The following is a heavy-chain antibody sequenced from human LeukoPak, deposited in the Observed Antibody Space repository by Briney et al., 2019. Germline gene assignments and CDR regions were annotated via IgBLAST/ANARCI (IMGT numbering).Heavy chain of an antibody. J-gene: IGHJ6*03. CDR1: GGSISNSYQ. CDR2: ISNSGRT. D-gene: IGHD6-13*01. Sequence: SETLSLTCSIVGGSISNSYQWGWIRQPPGKGLEWIGSISNSGRTNYNPSLKSRVTMSVDTSKNQFSLKLNSVTAADTAVYFCANGQQDPDYMDVWGKGTTVTVSS. CDR3: ANGQQDPDYMDV. V-gene: IGHV4-39*01.